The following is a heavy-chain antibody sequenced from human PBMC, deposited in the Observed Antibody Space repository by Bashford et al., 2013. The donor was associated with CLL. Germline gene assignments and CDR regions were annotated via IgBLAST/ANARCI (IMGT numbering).Heavy chain of an antibody. CDR3: ARGVVVVASGGVEKFDS. V-gene: IGHV2-5*02. D-gene: IGHD2-15*01. Sequence: SGPTLVKPTQTLTLTCSFSGFSLTAGGVGVGWIRQPPGQALEWLALLYWDDNKRYSPSLNDRLTIAKGTSENQVVLTMTNMAPVDTATYYCARGVVVVASGGVEKFDSWGQGILVTVSS. J-gene: IGHJ4*02. CDR1: GFSLTAGGVG. CDR2: LYWDDNK.